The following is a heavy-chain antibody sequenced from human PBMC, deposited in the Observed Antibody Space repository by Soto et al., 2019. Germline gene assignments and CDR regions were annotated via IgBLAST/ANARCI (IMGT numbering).Heavy chain of an antibody. CDR3: ARVAGYSYGTAHYYYYGMDV. Sequence: SETLSLTCAVYGGSFRGYNWSWIRQPPGKGLEWIGEINHSGSTNYNPSLKSRVTISVETSKNQFSLKLSSVTAADTAVYYCARVAGYSYGTAHYYYYGMDVWGQGTTVTVSS. CDR1: GGSFRGYN. D-gene: IGHD5-18*01. CDR2: INHSGST. V-gene: IGHV4-34*01. J-gene: IGHJ6*02.